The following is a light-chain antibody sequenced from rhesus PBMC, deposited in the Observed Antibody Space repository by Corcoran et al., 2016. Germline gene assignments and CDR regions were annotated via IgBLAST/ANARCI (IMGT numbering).Light chain of an antibody. CDR2: WAS. Sequence: DIVMTQSPDSLAVSLGERVTINCKSSQSLLYSSNNKNYLDWYQQKPGQAPKLLIYWASTRESGVPNRCSGSVSGTDFTLTICGLQDEDVAVYYCQQYYSSPYSFGQGTKVEIK. J-gene: IGKJ2*01. V-gene: IGKV4-1*01. CDR1: QSLLYSSNNKNY. CDR3: QQYYSSPYS.